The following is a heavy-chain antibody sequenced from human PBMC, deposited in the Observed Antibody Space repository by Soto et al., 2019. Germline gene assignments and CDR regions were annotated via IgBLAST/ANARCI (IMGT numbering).Heavy chain of an antibody. V-gene: IGHV3-30*18. Sequence: GGSLRLSCAASGFTFSSYGMHWVRQAPGKGLEWVAVISYDGSNKYYADSVKGRFTISRDNSKNTLYLQMNSLRAEDTAVYYCAKDLSLYHDSSGYWGQGTLVTVSS. J-gene: IGHJ4*02. D-gene: IGHD3-22*01. CDR1: GFTFSSYG. CDR2: ISYDGSNK. CDR3: AKDLSLYHDSSGY.